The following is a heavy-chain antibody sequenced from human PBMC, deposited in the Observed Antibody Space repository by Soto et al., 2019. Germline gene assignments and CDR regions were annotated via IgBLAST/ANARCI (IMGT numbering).Heavy chain of an antibody. CDR2: IYYSGST. V-gene: IGHV4-59*01. Sequence: PSETLSLTCTVSGGSISSYYWSWIRQPPGKGLEWIGYIYYSGSTNYNPSLKSRVTISVDTSKNQFSLKLSSVTAADTAVYYCACPGWLAGGGFDSWGQGILVTSPQ. J-gene: IGHJ4*02. CDR3: ACPGWLAGGGFDS. CDR1: GGSISSYY. D-gene: IGHD5-12*01.